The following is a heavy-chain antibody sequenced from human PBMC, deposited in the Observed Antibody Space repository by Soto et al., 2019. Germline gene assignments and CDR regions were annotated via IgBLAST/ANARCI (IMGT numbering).Heavy chain of an antibody. J-gene: IGHJ4*02. CDR3: ARDVKYTWNVHFDY. D-gene: IGHD1-1*01. CDR1: GFTFSSYG. CDR2: IWYDGSNK. Sequence: QVQLVESGGGVVQPGRSLRLSCAASGFTFSSYGMHWVRQAPGKGLEWVAVIWYDGSNKYYADSVKGRFTISRDNSKNTLYLQMNSLRAEDTAVYYCARDVKYTWNVHFDYWGQGTLVTVSS. V-gene: IGHV3-33*01.